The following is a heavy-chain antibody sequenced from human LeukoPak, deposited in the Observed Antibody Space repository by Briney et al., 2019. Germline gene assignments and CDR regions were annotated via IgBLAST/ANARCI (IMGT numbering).Heavy chain of an antibody. CDR2: ISSSGSTI. Sequence: GGSLRLSCAASGFTFSDYYMSWIRPAPGKGLEGVSYISSSGSTIYYADSVKGRFTISRDNAKNSLYLRMNSLRAEDTAVYYCARGYGDYEEFYYYGMDVWGQGTTVTVSS. D-gene: IGHD4-17*01. V-gene: IGHV3-11*01. CDR3: ARGYGDYEEFYYYGMDV. J-gene: IGHJ6*02. CDR1: GFTFSDYY.